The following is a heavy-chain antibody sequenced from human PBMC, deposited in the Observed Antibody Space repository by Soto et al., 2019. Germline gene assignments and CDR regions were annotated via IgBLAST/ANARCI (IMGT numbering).Heavy chain of an antibody. CDR1: GYTFTGYY. J-gene: IGHJ4*02. Sequence: ASVKVSCKASGYTFTGYYMHWVRQAPGQGLEWMGWINPNSGGTNYAQKFQGWVTMTRDTSISTAYMELSRLRSDDTAVYYCARNKRSTVAGVDYWGQGTLVTAPQ. CDR3: ARNKRSTVAGVDY. D-gene: IGHD6-19*01. CDR2: INPNSGGT. V-gene: IGHV1-2*04.